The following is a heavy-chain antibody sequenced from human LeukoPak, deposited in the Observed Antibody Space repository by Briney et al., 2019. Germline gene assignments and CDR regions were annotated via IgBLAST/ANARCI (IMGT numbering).Heavy chain of an antibody. CDR3: ARDDAPGYCSSTSCYNWFDP. CDR2: INPSGGST. CDR1: GYTFTSYY. Sequence: GASVKVSCKASGYTFTSYYMHWVRQAPGQGLEWMGIINPSGGSTNYAQKFQGRVTITADESTSTAYMELSSLRSEDTAVYYCARDDAPGYCSSTSCYNWFDPWGQGTLVTVSS. D-gene: IGHD2-2*01. J-gene: IGHJ5*02. V-gene: IGHV1-46*01.